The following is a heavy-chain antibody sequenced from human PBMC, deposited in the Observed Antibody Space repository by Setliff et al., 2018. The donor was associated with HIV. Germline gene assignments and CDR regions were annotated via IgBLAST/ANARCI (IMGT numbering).Heavy chain of an antibody. CDR1: GFMRTHW. Sequence: PGGSLRLSCGASGFMRTHWMSWVRQTPGKGPEWVANINQDGDEMYLTDSVKGRFTIYRDSTKNSVYLQMKSLRAEDTAVYYCARILQVGSTTRYAFDVWGQGTVVTVSS. CDR2: INQDGDEM. D-gene: IGHD1-26*01. V-gene: IGHV3-7*01. J-gene: IGHJ3*01. CDR3: ARILQVGSTTRYAFDV.